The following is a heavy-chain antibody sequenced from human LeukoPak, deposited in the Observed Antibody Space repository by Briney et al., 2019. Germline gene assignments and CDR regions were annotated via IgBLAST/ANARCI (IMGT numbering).Heavy chain of an antibody. D-gene: IGHD6-13*01. V-gene: IGHV5-51*01. J-gene: IGHJ4*02. CDR2: IYPSDSDT. Sequence: GESLKISCKGSGYSFTNYWIGWVRQMPGKGLEWMGIIYPSDSDTKYSPSFQGQVTISADKSIKTAYMQWSSLKASDTAMYFCAGLATGHSFDFWGQGTLVSVSS. CDR3: AGLATGHSFDF. CDR1: GYSFTNYW.